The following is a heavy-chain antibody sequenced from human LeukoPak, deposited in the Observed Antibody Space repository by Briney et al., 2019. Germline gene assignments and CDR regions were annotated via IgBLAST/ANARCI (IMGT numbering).Heavy chain of an antibody. V-gene: IGHV1-46*01. CDR1: GYTFTIYY. J-gene: IGHJ6*02. CDR2: INPSGGST. CDR3: ARDSMVRGVPYYYYGMDV. D-gene: IGHD3-10*01. Sequence: ASVKVSCKASGYTFTIYYMHWVRQAPGQGLEWMGIINPSGGSTSYAQKFQGRVTMTRDTSTSTVYMELSSLRSEDTAVYYCARDSMVRGVPYYYYGMDVWGQGTTVTVSS.